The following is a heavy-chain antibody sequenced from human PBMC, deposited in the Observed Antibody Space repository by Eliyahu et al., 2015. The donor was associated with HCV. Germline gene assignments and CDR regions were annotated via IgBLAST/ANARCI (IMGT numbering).Heavy chain of an antibody. CDR2: FLFTVGVP. Sequence: QVQLQESGPGLVKPSETLSLTCSVSGGSISSYYWSWIRQPPGKGLEWIGYFLFTVGVPSSPPLKSRVTISVDTSKNQFSLKLTSVTAADTAVYYCARQGFGSSGWYGFDYWGQGTLVTVSS. CDR1: GGSISSYY. J-gene: IGHJ4*02. D-gene: IGHD6-19*01. CDR3: ARQGFGSSGWYGFDY. V-gene: IGHV4-59*08.